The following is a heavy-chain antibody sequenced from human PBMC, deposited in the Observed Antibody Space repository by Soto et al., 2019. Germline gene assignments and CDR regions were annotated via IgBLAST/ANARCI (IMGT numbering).Heavy chain of an antibody. Sequence: GESLKISCEASGYSFTNYWINWVRQVPGKGLEWMGRIDPTDSHPNYSPSFQGHVTVSVDRSISTAYLQWSSLKASDGAVYYCARGGTTLPLDVWGQGTTVTVSS. CDR2: IDPTDSHP. CDR3: ARGGTTLPLDV. J-gene: IGHJ6*02. CDR1: GYSFTNYW. D-gene: IGHD2-2*01. V-gene: IGHV5-10-1*01.